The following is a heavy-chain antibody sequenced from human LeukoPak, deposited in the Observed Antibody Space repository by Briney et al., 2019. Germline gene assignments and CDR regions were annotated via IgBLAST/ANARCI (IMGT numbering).Heavy chain of an antibody. V-gene: IGHV1-46*01. Sequence: ASMKVSCKASGYTFTSSFIHWVRQAPGQRLKWMGIINPRGGTPTYAKQFQDRVTMTSDTSTSTLYMKLSSLRSDDTAVYYCARGPPTWGYDYWGPGTLVTVSS. D-gene: IGHD7-27*01. CDR3: ARGPPTWGYDY. CDR1: GYTFTSSF. CDR2: INPRGGTP. J-gene: IGHJ4*02.